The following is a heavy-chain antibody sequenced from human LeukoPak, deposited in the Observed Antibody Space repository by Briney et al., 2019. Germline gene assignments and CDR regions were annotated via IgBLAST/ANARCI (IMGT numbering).Heavy chain of an antibody. J-gene: IGHJ3*02. CDR1: GGSISSYY. CDR2: VYYIGST. Sequence: PSETLSLTCTVSGGSISSYYWSWIRQPPGKGLEWIGYVYYIGSTNYNPSLKSRVTTSVDTSNNQFSLKLSSVTAADTAVYYCARDYAFDIWGQGTMVTVPS. V-gene: IGHV4-59*01. CDR3: ARDYAFDI.